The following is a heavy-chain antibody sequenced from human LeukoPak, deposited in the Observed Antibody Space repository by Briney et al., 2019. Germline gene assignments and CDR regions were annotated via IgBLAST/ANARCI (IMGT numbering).Heavy chain of an antibody. V-gene: IGHV4-39*07. CDR2: TYYSGST. CDR3: ASPPYDFWSGYSSHYMDV. J-gene: IGHJ6*03. Sequence: SETLSLTCTVSGGSISSSSYYWGWIRQPPGKGLEWIGSTYYSGSTYYNPSLKSRVTISVDTSKNQFSLKLSSVTAADTAVYYCASPPYDFWSGYSSHYMDVWGKGTTVTVSS. D-gene: IGHD3-3*01. CDR1: GGSISSSSYY.